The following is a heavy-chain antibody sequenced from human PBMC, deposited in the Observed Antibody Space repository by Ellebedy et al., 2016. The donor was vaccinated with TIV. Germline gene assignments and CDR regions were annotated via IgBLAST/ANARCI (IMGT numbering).Heavy chain of an antibody. CDR1: GGSISSSNYY. CDR3: ARDGRQLWTPGNWFDP. Sequence: MPSETLSLTCTVSGGSISSSNYYWGWIRQSPGKGLEWIGSIYYSGSTYYNPSLKSPVTISVDTSKNQLSLKLSSVTAADTAVYYCARDGRQLWTPGNWFDPWGQGTLVTVSS. J-gene: IGHJ5*02. V-gene: IGHV4-39*07. D-gene: IGHD5-18*01. CDR2: IYYSGST.